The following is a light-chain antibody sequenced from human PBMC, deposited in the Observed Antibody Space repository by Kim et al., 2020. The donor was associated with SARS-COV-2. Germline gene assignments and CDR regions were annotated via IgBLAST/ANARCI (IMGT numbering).Light chain of an antibody. J-gene: IGKJ1*01. CDR2: ATS. CDR1: QTFSNTF. Sequence: LAPGERATRSCRASQTFSNTFLAWYQQKLGQAPRLLIYATSNRPTGIPDRFSGRGSGTDFTLTISRLEPEDSAVYYCQQSGSSPTFGQGTKVDIK. CDR3: QQSGSSPT. V-gene: IGKV3-20*01.